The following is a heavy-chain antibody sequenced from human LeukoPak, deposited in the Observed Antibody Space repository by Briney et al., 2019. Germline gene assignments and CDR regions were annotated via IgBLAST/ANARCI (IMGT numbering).Heavy chain of an antibody. CDR1: GSRFNSYW. CDR2: IYPGDSDT. CDR3: ARQMALCDFWSGYEGAAFDI. Sequence: GESLKISCQGSGSRFNSYWIGWVRQMPGKGLEWTGIIYPGDSDTRYSPSFQGQVTISADKSINTAYLQWSSLKASDTAMYYCARQMALCDFWSGYEGAAFDIWGQGTMVTVSS. J-gene: IGHJ3*02. V-gene: IGHV5-51*01. D-gene: IGHD3-3*01.